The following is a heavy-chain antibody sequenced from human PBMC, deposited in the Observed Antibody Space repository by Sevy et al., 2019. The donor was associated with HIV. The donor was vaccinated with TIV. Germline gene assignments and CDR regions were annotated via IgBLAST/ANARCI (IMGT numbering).Heavy chain of an antibody. CDR2: TRNKPDGYTT. Sequence: LTCVASGFTFSDHYMEWVRQAPGKGLEWVGRTRNKPDGYTTEYAASVKGRFTISRDESNNSLYVQMNSLKAEDTAVYYCATHAGIAAAGRVFDYWGQGTLVTVSS. J-gene: IGHJ4*02. CDR3: ATHAGIAAAGRVFDY. D-gene: IGHD6-13*01. V-gene: IGHV3-72*01. CDR1: GFTFSDHY.